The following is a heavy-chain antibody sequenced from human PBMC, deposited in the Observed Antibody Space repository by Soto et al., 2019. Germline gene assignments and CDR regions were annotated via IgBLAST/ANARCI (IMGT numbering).Heavy chain of an antibody. V-gene: IGHV3-30*18. CDR2: ISYDGSNK. CDR1: GFTFSSYG. J-gene: IGHJ3*02. D-gene: IGHD5-12*01. Sequence: GGSLRLSCAASGFTFSSYGMHWVRQAPGKGLEWVAVISYDGSNKYYADSVKGRFTISRDNSKNTLYLQMNSLRAEDTAVYYCAKATMATPFDIWGQGTMVTVSS. CDR3: AKATMATPFDI.